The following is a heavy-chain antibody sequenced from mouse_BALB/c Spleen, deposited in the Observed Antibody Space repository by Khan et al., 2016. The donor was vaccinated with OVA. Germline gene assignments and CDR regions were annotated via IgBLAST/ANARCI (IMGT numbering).Heavy chain of an antibody. CDR3: ARSTYRYAFVY. V-gene: IGHV3-8*02. CDR1: GDSITSGY. D-gene: IGHD2-12*01. CDR2: IIYTGYT. Sequence: VQLKESGPSLVKPSQTLSLTCSVTGDSITSGYWNWIRKFPENKLEYMGYIIYTGYTYYHPSLQSRISITRHTSKNQYYLQLNSVTDEDTATYYCARSTYRYAFVYWGQGTLVTVSA. J-gene: IGHJ3*01.